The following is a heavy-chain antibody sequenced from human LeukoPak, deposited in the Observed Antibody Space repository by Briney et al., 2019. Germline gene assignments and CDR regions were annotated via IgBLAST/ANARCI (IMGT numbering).Heavy chain of an antibody. CDR1: GGSISSGSYY. V-gene: IGHV4-61*02. J-gene: IGHJ5*02. Sequence: SETLSLTCTVSGGSISSGSYYWSWIRQPAGKGLEWIGRIYTSGSTNYNPSLKSRVTISVDTSKNQFSPKLSSVTAADTAVYYCARGSPRIAAAGTFDPWGQGTLVTVSS. D-gene: IGHD6-13*01. CDR3: ARGSPRIAAAGTFDP. CDR2: IYTSGST.